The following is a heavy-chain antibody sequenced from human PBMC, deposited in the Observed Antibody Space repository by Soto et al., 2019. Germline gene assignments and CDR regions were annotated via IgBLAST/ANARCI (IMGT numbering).Heavy chain of an antibody. CDR3: ASLAGERYYYYGMDV. D-gene: IGHD6-19*01. V-gene: IGHV1-69*13. CDR1: GGTFSSYA. J-gene: IGHJ6*02. Sequence: GASVKVSCKASGGTFSSYAISWVRQAPGQGLEWMGGIIPIFGTANYAQKFQGRVTITADESTSTAYMELSSLRSEDTAVYYCASLAGERYYYYGMDVWGQGTTVTVSS. CDR2: IIPIFGTA.